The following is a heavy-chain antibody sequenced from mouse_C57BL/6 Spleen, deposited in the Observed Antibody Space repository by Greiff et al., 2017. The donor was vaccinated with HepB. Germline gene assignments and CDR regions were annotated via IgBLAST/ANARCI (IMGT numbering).Heavy chain of an antibody. J-gene: IGHJ2*01. Sequence: VQLVESGAELARPGASVKLSCKASGYTFTSYGISWVKQRTGQGLEWIGEIYPRSGNTYYNEKFKGKATLTAYKSSSTAYMELRSLTSEDSAVYFCAFNSHFDYWGQGTTLTVSS. CDR3: AFNSHFDY. CDR1: GYTFTSYG. D-gene: IGHD1-3*01. V-gene: IGHV1-81*01. CDR2: IYPRSGNT.